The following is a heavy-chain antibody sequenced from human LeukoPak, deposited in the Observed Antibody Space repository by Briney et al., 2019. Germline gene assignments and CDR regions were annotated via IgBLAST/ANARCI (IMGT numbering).Heavy chain of an antibody. V-gene: IGHV3-66*01. Sequence: GVLRLSCAASGFTVSSNYMSWVRQAPGKGLEWVSAIYTGGSTYYAGSVKGRFTISRDNSKNTLYLQMNSLRAEDTAVYYCARNLYYYDSSGYYYWGQGTLVTVSS. CDR2: IYTGGST. CDR3: ARNLYYYDSSGYYY. D-gene: IGHD3-22*01. CDR1: GFTVSSNY. J-gene: IGHJ4*02.